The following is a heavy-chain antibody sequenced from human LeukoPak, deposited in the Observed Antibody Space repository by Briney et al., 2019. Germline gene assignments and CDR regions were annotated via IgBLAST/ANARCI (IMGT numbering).Heavy chain of an antibody. V-gene: IGHV3-30*02. D-gene: IGHD3-10*01. Sequence: GGSLRLSCAASGFTFSSYAMHWVRQTPGKGLEWVAFIRYDGSNKYYADSVKGRFTISRDNSKNTLYLQMNSLRAEDTAVYYCAKIHPSERAMVRGAIDYWGQGTLVTVSS. J-gene: IGHJ4*02. CDR2: IRYDGSNK. CDR1: GFTFSSYA. CDR3: AKIHPSERAMVRGAIDY.